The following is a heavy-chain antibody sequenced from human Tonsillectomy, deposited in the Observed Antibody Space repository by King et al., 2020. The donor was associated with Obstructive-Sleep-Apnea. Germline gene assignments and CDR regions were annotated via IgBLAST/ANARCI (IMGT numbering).Heavy chain of an antibody. J-gene: IGHJ4*02. D-gene: IGHD3-9*01. Sequence: QLVQSGPEVKTPGESLKISCKGSGYSFSNFWIGWVRQMPGKGLEWMGIIYPRDSDSRYNPSFQGQVTISADESISTVYLQWSSLKASDSAMYYCARHAGHDFLTGYYNSFEFWGQGTLVTVSS. CDR1: GYSFSNFW. CDR3: ARHAGHDFLTGYYNSFEF. CDR2: IYPRDSDS. V-gene: IGHV5-51*01.